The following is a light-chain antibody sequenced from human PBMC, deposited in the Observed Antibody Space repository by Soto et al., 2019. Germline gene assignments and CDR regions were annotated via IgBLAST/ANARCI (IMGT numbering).Light chain of an antibody. V-gene: IGKV3-20*01. CDR2: DAS. Sequence: EIVLTQSPGTLSLSPGERATLSCRASQSVSNSYLAWYQQKPGQAPRLLIYDASSRASDIPDRFSGSGSGTDFTLTISRLEPEDFAVYYCQQYGSSPPKTFGQWTKVEIK. CDR1: QSVSNSY. CDR3: QQYGSSPPKT. J-gene: IGKJ1*01.